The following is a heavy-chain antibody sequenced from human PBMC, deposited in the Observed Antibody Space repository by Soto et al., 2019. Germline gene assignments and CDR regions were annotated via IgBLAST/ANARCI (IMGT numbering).Heavy chain of an antibody. CDR3: ARVSSWGFNNWFGP. CDR2: INPNSGGT. V-gene: IGHV1-2*02. D-gene: IGHD6-13*01. CDR1: GYTFTGYY. J-gene: IGHJ5*02. Sequence: ASVKVSCKASGYTFTGYYMHWVRQAPGQGLEWMGWINPNSGGTNYAQKFQGRVTMTRDTSIRTAYMELSRLRADDTAVYYCARVSSWGFNNWFGPWGQGTLVTVSS.